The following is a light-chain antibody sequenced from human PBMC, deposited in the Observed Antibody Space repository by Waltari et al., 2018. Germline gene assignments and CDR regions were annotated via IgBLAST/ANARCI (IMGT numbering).Light chain of an antibody. V-gene: IGKV3-11*01. CDR2: DAS. CDR3: QQRSNWPSLT. CDR1: QSVSRY. Sequence: EIVLTQSPATLSLSPGERATLSCRASQSVSRYLAWYQQKPGQAPRLLIYDASSRATGIPARCSGSGSGTDFTLTISSLEPEDFAVYYCQQRSNWPSLTFGGGTKVEIK. J-gene: IGKJ4*01.